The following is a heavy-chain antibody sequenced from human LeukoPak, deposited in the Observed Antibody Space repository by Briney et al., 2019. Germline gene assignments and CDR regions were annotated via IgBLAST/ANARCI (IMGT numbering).Heavy chain of an antibody. J-gene: IGHJ5*02. CDR1: GGSISSYY. Sequence: LETLSLTCTVSGGSISSYYWSWIRQPPGKGLEWIGYIYYSGSTNYNPSLKSRVTISVDTSKNQFSLKLSSVTAADTAVYYCARKLIGDDWEGWFDPWGQGTLVTVSS. V-gene: IGHV4-59*08. D-gene: IGHD5-12*01. CDR3: ARKLIGDDWEGWFDP. CDR2: IYYSGST.